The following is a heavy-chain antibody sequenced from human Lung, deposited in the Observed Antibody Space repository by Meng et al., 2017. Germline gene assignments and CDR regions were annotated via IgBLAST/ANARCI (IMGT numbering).Heavy chain of an antibody. V-gene: IGHV4-34*01. CDR3: ARGPTTMAHDFDY. J-gene: IGHJ4*02. CDR2: INHSGST. Sequence: LQQGGAGLLKPSETLSLTCVVSGGSFSDYYWSWIRQTPGKGLEWIGEINHSGSTNYNPSPESRATISVDTSQNNLSLKLSSVTAADSAVYYCARGPTTMAHDFDYWGQGTLVTVSS. CDR1: GGSFSDYY. D-gene: IGHD4-11*01.